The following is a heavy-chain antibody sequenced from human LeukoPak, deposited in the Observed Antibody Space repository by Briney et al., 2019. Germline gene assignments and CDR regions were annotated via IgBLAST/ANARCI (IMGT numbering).Heavy chain of an antibody. V-gene: IGHV3-74*01. D-gene: IGHD2-8*01. CDR2: INSDGRST. J-gene: IGHJ4*02. CDR3: ARNSNGMSN. Sequence: PGGSLTLSCVASGFTYTNYRMRWVRQAPGKGLVWVSYINSDGRSTTYADSVKGRFTISRDNAKNTLYLQMSSLRAEDTAMYYCARNSNGMSNWGQGTLVIVSS. CDR1: GFTYTNYR.